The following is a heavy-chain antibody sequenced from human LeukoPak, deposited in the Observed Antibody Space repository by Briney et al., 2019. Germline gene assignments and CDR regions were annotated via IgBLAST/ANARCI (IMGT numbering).Heavy chain of an antibody. D-gene: IGHD2-21*02. CDR2: INHSGST. J-gene: IGHJ4*02. CDR1: GGSFSPYY. CDR3: ARGGFYCGGDCYVDY. V-gene: IGHV4-34*01. Sequence: SSETLSLTCAVYGGSFSPYYWRWIRQPPGKGGEWGGEINHSGSTNYNPSLKSRVTISVDTSKNQFSLRLSSVTAADTAVYYCARGGFYCGGDCYVDYWGQGTLVTVSS.